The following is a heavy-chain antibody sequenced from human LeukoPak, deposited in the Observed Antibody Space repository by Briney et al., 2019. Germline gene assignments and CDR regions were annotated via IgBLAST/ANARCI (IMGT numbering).Heavy chain of an antibody. CDR2: ISSSSSYI. CDR1: GFTFSSYS. CDR3: AKVGGRGMVRGATVLIPALDY. D-gene: IGHD3-10*01. Sequence: GGSLRLSCAASGFTFSSYSMNWVRQAPGKGLEWVSSISSSSSYIYYADSVKGRFTISRDNAKNSLYLQMNSLRAEDTAVYYCAKVGGRGMVRGATVLIPALDYWGQGTLVTVSS. V-gene: IGHV3-21*01. J-gene: IGHJ4*02.